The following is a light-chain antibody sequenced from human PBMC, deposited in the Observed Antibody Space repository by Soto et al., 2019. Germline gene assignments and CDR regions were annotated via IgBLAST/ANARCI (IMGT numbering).Light chain of an antibody. J-gene: IGKJ1*01. Sequence: EIVMTQSPATLSVSPGERATLSCRASQSVSSKLAWYQQKPGQAPRHLIYGASTRATGITARLSGSGSGTEFTLTISSLQSEDFAVYYCQQYNNWPPWTFGQGTKVEIK. V-gene: IGKV3-15*01. CDR3: QQYNNWPPWT. CDR2: GAS. CDR1: QSVSSK.